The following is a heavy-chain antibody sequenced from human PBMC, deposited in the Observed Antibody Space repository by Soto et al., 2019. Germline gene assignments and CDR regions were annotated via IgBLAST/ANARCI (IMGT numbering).Heavy chain of an antibody. D-gene: IGHD2-2*01. J-gene: IGHJ6*02. CDR2: IYYTGST. V-gene: IGHV4-30-4*01. CDR1: GGSISSGDYY. Sequence: QVQLQESGPGLVKPSQNLSLTCTVSGGSISSGDYYWSWVRQSPGRGLEWIGYIYYTGSTYHNPSLKSRVTISVDTSKNQFSLRLSSVTAADTAVYYCARDPMPDYYYYGMDVWGQGTTVTVSS. CDR3: ARDPMPDYYYYGMDV.